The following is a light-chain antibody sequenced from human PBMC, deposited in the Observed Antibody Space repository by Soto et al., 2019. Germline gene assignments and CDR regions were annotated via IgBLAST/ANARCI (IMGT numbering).Light chain of an antibody. CDR3: SSYAGSNRV. CDR2: EVS. J-gene: IGLJ1*01. V-gene: IGLV2-8*01. CDR1: SSDVGGYNY. Sequence: QSALTQPPSASGSPGQSVTISCTGTSSDVGGYNYVSWYQQYPGKAPKLMIYEVSKRPSGVPDRFSGSKSGNTASLTVSGLQAEDEADYYCSSYAGSNRVFRTGTKVTVL.